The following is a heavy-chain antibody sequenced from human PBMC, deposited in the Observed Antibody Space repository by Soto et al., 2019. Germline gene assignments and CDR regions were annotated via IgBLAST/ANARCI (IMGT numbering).Heavy chain of an antibody. J-gene: IGHJ5*02. V-gene: IGHV2-5*02. Sequence: QITLKESGPTLVKPTQNLTLTCTFSGFSLSTSGVGVGWIRQPPGKTLEWLALIYWDDDKRYNPSLKSRLTITTDTSKNQVVLTMTNMDPVDTATYYCAHRLLKFNWVDPWGQGTLVTVSS. CDR2: IYWDDDK. CDR3: AHRLLKFNWVDP. CDR1: GFSLSTSGVG.